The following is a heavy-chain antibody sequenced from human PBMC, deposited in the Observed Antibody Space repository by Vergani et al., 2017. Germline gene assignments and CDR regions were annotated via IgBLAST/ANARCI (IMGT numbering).Heavy chain of an antibody. V-gene: IGHV3-23*01. CDR3: AKVGRSEVAGTFGAFDI. J-gene: IGHJ3*02. CDR1: GSTFIMHA. CDR2: LSASDRRT. Sequence: EVQLLESGGDLVQPGGSLRLSCAASGSTFIMHAMSWVRQAPGKGLEWVSTLSASDRRTHYADSVKGRFTISRDNSKNTLFLHMNSLRPEDTAVYCCAKVGRSEVAGTFGAFDIWGQGTMVTVSS. D-gene: IGHD6-19*01.